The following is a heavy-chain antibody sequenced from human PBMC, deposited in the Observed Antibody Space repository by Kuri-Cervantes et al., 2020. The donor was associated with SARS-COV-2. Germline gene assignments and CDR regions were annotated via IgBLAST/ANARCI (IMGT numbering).Heavy chain of an antibody. Sequence: ETLSLTCAVYGGSFSGYYWSWVRQAPGKGLEWVSYISSSSSTIYYADSVKGRFTISRDNAKNSLYLQMNSLRAEDTAVYYCAKDLEDIVVVPAATVTPLGAFDIWGQGTMVTVSS. D-gene: IGHD2-2*01. CDR3: AKDLEDIVVVPAATVTPLGAFDI. J-gene: IGHJ3*02. CDR2: ISSSSSTI. V-gene: IGHV3-48*01. CDR1: GGSFSGYY.